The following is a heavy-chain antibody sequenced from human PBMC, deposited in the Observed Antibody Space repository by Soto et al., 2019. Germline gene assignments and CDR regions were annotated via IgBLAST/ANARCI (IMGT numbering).Heavy chain of an antibody. Sequence: GGSLRLSCAASGFTFSGSAMHWVRQASGKGLEWVGRIRSKANSYATAYAASVKGRFTISRDDSKNTAYLQMNSLKTEDTAVYYCTRRLDCGGDRYSSYYFDYWGQGT. J-gene: IGHJ4*02. CDR2: IRSKANSYAT. CDR1: GFTFSGSA. V-gene: IGHV3-73*01. CDR3: TRRLDCGGDRYSSYYFDY. D-gene: IGHD2-21*02.